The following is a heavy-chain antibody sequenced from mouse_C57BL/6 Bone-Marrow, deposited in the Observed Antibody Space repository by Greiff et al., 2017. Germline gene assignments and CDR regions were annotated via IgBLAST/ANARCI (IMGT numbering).Heavy chain of an antibody. V-gene: IGHV1-82*01. CDR1: GYAFSSSW. CDR2: IYPGDGDT. CDR3: ARGDYSNFFYAMDY. D-gene: IGHD2-5*01. Sequence: QVQLQQSGPELVNPGASVKISCKASGYAFSSSWMNWVKQRPGKGLEWIGRIYPGDGDTNYNGKFKGKATLTADKSSSTAYMQLSGLTSEDYAVYFCARGDYSNFFYAMDYWGQGTSVTVSS. J-gene: IGHJ4*01.